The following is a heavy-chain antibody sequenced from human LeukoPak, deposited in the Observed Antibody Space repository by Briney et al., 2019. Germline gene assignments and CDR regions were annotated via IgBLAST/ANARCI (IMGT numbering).Heavy chain of an antibody. Sequence: GESLQISCKGSGDSFISYWIGCVGHLPAKNVLWRGIIYPGDSDTRYSPSVQGQLTISADKSISTAYLQWSSLKASDTAMYCCARRGYSGYDSDYWGQGTLVTVSS. CDR1: GDSFISYW. D-gene: IGHD5-12*01. CDR2: IYPGDSDT. CDR3: ARRGYSGYDSDY. J-gene: IGHJ4*02. V-gene: IGHV5-51*01.